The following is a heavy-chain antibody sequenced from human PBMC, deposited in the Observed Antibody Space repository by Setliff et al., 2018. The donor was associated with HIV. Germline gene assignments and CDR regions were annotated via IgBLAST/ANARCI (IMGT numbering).Heavy chain of an antibody. CDR2: IHYNGRT. CDR3: ARYTPKVDWFDP. J-gene: IGHJ5*02. Sequence: TLSLTCTVSGDSITNDDYYWGWIRQPPGKGLEWIAIIHYNGRTYYDPSLKSRVTIFVDTSKTQFYLKLRSVTASDTAVYYCARYTPKVDWFDPWG. V-gene: IGHV4-39*01. D-gene: IGHD2-2*02. CDR1: GDSITNDDYY.